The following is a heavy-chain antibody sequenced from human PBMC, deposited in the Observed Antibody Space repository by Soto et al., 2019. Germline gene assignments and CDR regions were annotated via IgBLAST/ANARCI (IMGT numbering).Heavy chain of an antibody. CDR3: GIVLDFWDRIAALGY. CDR1: GFTFSSHA. D-gene: IGHD6-6*01. V-gene: IGHV3-23*01. J-gene: IGHJ4*02. Sequence: EVQLLESGGGLVQPGGSLRLSCAASGFTFSSHAMSWVRQAPGKGLEWVSAISGSGGSTYYADSVKGRFTISRDNSKKALYLQMDSLRVVETAVYYCGIVLDFWDRIAALGYSGQGTLVTVSS. CDR2: ISGSGGST.